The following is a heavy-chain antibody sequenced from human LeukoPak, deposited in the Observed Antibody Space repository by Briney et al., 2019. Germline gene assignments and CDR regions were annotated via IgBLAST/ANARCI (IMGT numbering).Heavy chain of an antibody. Sequence: GGSLRLSCAASGFTFSSYGMHWVRQAPGKGLEWVAFIRYDGSNKYYADSVKGRFTISRDNSKNTLYLQMNSLRAEDTAVYYCAKSGYCSSTSCPYYYYYMDVWGKGTTVTISS. CDR3: AKSGYCSSTSCPYYYYYMDV. J-gene: IGHJ6*03. V-gene: IGHV3-30*02. CDR1: GFTFSSYG. D-gene: IGHD2-2*03. CDR2: IRYDGSNK.